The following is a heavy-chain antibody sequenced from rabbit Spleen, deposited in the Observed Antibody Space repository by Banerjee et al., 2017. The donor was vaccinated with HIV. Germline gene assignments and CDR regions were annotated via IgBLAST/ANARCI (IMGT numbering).Heavy chain of an antibody. CDR2: INAITGSA. CDR1: GFSFSDKAV. D-gene: IGHD1-1*01. J-gene: IGHJ4*01. Sequence: QSLEESGGGLVKPGGSLTLTCTVSGFSFSDKAVMCWVRQAPGKGLEWIACINAITGSAVHASWAKGRSTFTQTPSPTVTLQMACLSAAGTATSFCARVLTDVSGRNFGWWGPGPWSPS. CDR3: ARVLTDVSGRNFGW. V-gene: IGHV1S40*01.